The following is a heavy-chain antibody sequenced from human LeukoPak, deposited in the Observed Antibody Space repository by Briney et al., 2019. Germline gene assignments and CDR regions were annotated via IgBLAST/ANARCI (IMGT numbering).Heavy chain of an antibody. CDR3: AKFFYDSNTYSFDS. J-gene: IGHJ4*01. V-gene: IGHV3-23*01. D-gene: IGHD3-22*01. CDR1: GFTFNKYA. CDR2: LTSSGGST. Sequence: GSLRLSCAASGFTFNKYAMSWVRQTPGKGLEWVSSLTSSGGSTDYADSVRGRFTISRDNSRNTLSLQMNSLRVEDTAVYYCAKFFYDSNTYSFDSWGHGTLVTVSS.